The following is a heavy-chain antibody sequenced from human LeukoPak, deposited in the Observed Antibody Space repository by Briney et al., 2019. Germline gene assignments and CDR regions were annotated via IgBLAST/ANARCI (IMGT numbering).Heavy chain of an antibody. CDR2: ISAYNGNT. D-gene: IGHD3-10*01. Sequence: ASVKVSCKASGYTFTSYGISWVRQAPGQGLEWMGWISAYNGNTNYAQKLQGRVTMTTDTSTSTAYMELRSLRSDDTAVYYCARLEMVRGVIVYSFFHYWGQGTLVTVSS. J-gene: IGHJ4*02. V-gene: IGHV1-18*01. CDR1: GYTFTSYG. CDR3: ARLEMVRGVIVYSFFHY.